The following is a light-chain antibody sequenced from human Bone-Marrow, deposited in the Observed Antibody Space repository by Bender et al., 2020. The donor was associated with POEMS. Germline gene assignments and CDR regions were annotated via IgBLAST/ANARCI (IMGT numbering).Light chain of an antibody. CDR1: SSDVGYYDL. CDR2: EVN. V-gene: IGLV2-14*02. J-gene: IGLJ3*02. Sequence: QSALTQPASVSGSPGQSITISCTGTSSDVGYYDLVSWYQQYPGKAPKLIIYEVNKRPSGVPDRFSGSKSGTSASLAITGLQSDDEAIYFCVAWDASLNGWVFGGGTKLTVL. CDR3: VAWDASLNGWV.